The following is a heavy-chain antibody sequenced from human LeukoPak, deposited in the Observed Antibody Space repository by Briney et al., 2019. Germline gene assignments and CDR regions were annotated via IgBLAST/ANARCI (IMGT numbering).Heavy chain of an antibody. J-gene: IGHJ5*02. V-gene: IGHV4-61*01. CDR1: GGSVSSGSYY. CDR3: ASRWGYCSCGSFNPHSLFEP. Sequence: SETLSLTWTVSGGSVSSGSYYWSWIRQPPGKGLEWIGYIYYSGSTNYNPSLKSRVTISVDTSKNQFSLKLSSVTAADTAVYYCASRWGYCSCGSFNPHSLFEPWGQGTLVTVSS. D-gene: IGHD2-15*01. CDR2: IYYSGST.